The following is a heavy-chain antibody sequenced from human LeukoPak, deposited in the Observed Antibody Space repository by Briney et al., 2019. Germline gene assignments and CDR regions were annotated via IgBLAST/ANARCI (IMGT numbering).Heavy chain of an antibody. D-gene: IGHD2-15*01. Sequence: GGSLRLSCAASGFTFSSCAMSWVRQAPGKGLEWVSAISGGAASTYYADSVKGRFTISRDNSKNTLYLQMDSLRADDTAIYYCAKSSDIVVIIAARFDLWGQGTLVTVSS. CDR3: AKSSDIVVIIAARFDL. J-gene: IGHJ4*02. CDR2: ISGGAAST. V-gene: IGHV3-23*01. CDR1: GFTFSSCA.